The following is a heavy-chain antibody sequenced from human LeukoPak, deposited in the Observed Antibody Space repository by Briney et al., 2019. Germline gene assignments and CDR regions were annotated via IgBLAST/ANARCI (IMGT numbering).Heavy chain of an antibody. D-gene: IGHD5-12*01. CDR2: ISAYNGNT. CDR3: ARAGDGGGYARGSWFDP. Sequence: ASVKVSCKASGGTFSSYAISWVRQAPGQGLEWMGWISAYNGNTNYAQKLQGRVTMTTDTSTSTAYMELRSLRSDDTAVYYCARAGDGGGYARGSWFDPWGQGTLVTVSS. V-gene: IGHV1-18*01. J-gene: IGHJ5*02. CDR1: GGTFSSYA.